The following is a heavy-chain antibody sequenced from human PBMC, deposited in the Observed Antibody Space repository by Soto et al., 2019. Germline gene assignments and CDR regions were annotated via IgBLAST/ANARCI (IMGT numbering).Heavy chain of an antibody. CDR2: MNPSNGNA. CDR3: ARRIERSGPKYFAS. Sequence: ASVKVSCKASGYTFITYDINWVRQATGQGLEWMGWMNPSNGNAGYAQKFQGRVTMTRNTSISTAYMELSSLRSDDTAVYFCARRIERSGPKYFASWGQGYLVTVSS. CDR1: GYTFITYD. V-gene: IGHV1-8*01. J-gene: IGHJ4*02.